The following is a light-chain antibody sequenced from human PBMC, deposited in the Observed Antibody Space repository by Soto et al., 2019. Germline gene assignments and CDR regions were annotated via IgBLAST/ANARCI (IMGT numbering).Light chain of an antibody. V-gene: IGKV3-11*01. CDR2: EAS. CDR1: QRLVGN. CDR3: QQRNNWLPGIS. J-gene: IGKJ5*01. Sequence: IMLWKSQGGLSLCQGERSTPSCRASQRLVGNLAWFQHKPGQAPRLLLYEASTRATGVPARFSGSGSRTDFTLTISSLEPEDFAVSYCQQRNNWLPGISFGEGTRLEIK.